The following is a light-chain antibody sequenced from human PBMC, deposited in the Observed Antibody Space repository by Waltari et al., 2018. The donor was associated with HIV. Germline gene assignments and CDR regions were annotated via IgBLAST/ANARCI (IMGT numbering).Light chain of an antibody. CDR2: DAS. CDR3: QQRRNWPRVT. Sequence: EIVLTQSPATLSSSPGQKVILSCRASESVGTYLAWYQHKRGQAPRLLIYDASNRAIGTPPRFSGVGSGTDFTLTISGLETEDFAVYYCQQRRNWPRVTFDPGTTV. CDR1: ESVGTY. J-gene: IGKJ3*01. V-gene: IGKV3-11*01.